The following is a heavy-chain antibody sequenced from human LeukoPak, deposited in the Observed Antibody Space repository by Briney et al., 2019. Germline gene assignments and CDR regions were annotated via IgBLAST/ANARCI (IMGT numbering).Heavy chain of an antibody. CDR1: GYTFTDYY. J-gene: IGHJ6*03. CDR2: VDPEDGET. D-gene: IGHD3-10*01. V-gene: IGHV1-69-2*01. CDR3: ATTSSAGYYYMDV. Sequence: GASVKVSCKVSGYTFTDYYMHWVQQAPGKGLEWMGLVDPEDGETIYAEKFQGRVTITADPSTDTAYMELSSLRSEDTTVYYCATTSSAGYYYMDVWGKGTTVTVSS.